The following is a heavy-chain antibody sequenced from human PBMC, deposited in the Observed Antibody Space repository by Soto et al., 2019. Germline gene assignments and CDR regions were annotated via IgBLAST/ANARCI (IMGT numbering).Heavy chain of an antibody. CDR2: ISSSSSTI. V-gene: IGHV3-48*01. CDR1: GFTFSSYS. CDR3: ARGSSSSGWDS. D-gene: IGHD2-2*01. Sequence: GSLRLSCAASGFTFSSYSMNWVRQAPGKGLEWVSYISSSSSTIYYADSVKGRFTISRDNSKNSLYLQMNSLRAEDTAVYYCARGSSSSGWDSWGQGTPVTVSS. J-gene: IGHJ4*02.